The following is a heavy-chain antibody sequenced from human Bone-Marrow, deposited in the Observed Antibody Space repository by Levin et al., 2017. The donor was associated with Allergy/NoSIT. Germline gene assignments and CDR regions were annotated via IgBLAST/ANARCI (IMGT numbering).Heavy chain of an antibody. J-gene: IGHJ3*01. Sequence: GESLKISCVASGLSFGSYAMNWVRQAPGKGLEWVACINNSGGGTYYAESVKGRFTISRDNPMKTVSLLMNSVRAEDTALYYCVCANPQSRDGYIWGAFDVWGQGTTVTVSS. CDR3: VCANPQSRDGYIWGAFDV. CDR2: INNSGGGT. D-gene: IGHD5-24*01. CDR1: GLSFGSYA. V-gene: IGHV3-23*01.